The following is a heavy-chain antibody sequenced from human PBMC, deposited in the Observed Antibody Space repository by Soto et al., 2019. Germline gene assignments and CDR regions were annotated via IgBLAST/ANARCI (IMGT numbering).Heavy chain of an antibody. CDR2: INPNSGGT. CDR1: GYTFTGYS. CDR3: ARGGIPVAGTLEPHAFDI. Sequence: GASVKVSCRASGYTFTGYSMHWVRQAPGQGLEWMGWINPNSGGTKYAQKFQGWVTMTRGTSISTAYMELSRLRSDDTAVYYCARGGIPVAGTLEPHAFDIWGQGTMVTVSS. V-gene: IGHV1-2*04. D-gene: IGHD6-19*01. J-gene: IGHJ3*02.